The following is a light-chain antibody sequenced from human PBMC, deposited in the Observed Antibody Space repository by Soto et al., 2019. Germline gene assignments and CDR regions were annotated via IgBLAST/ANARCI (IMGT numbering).Light chain of an antibody. CDR3: QQYYSYTRT. CDR1: QGISSY. CDR2: AAS. Sequence: AIRMTQSPSSFSASTGDRVTITCRASQGISSYLAWYQQKPGKAPKLLIYAASTLQSGVPSRFSGSGSGTDFTLTTSCLQSEDFATYYCQQYYSYTRTFGQGTKVDIX. V-gene: IGKV1-8*01. J-gene: IGKJ1*01.